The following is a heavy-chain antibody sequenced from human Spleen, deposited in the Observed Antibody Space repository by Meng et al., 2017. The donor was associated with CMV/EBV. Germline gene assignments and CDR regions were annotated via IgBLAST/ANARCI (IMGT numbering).Heavy chain of an antibody. CDR2: INEDGSFT. D-gene: IGHD6-19*01. J-gene: IGHJ6*02. Sequence: GESLKISCAASGFTLSRYWMHWVRQVPGKGLVWVSRINEDGSFTTYADSVEGRFSISRDKAEKSLSLQMNRLSDEDTAVYYCARGSEGDYYYYGMDVWGQGTTVTVSS. V-gene: IGHV3-74*01. CDR1: GFTLSRYW. CDR3: ARGSEGDYYYYGMDV.